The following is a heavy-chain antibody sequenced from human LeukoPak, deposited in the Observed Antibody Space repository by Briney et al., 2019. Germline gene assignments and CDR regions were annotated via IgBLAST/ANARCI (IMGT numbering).Heavy chain of an antibody. CDR3: ARVNFGVPAGGFDY. CDR1: GYTFTSYG. CDR2: INPSGGST. Sequence: RASVKVSCKASGYTFTSYGISWVRQAPGQGLEWMGIINPSGGSTSYAQKFQGRVTMTRDMSTSTVYMELSSLRSEDTAVYYCARVNFGVPAGGFDYWGQGTLVTVSS. J-gene: IGHJ4*02. V-gene: IGHV1-46*01. D-gene: IGHD2-2*01.